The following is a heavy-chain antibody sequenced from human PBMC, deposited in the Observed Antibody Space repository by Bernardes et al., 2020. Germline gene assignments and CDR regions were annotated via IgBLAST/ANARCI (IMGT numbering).Heavy chain of an antibody. V-gene: IGHV4-61*01. Sequence: SETLSLTCTVSGGSVSSGSYYWSWIRQPPGKGLEWIGYIYYSGSTNYNPSLKSRVTISVDTSKNQFSLKLSSVTAADTAVYYCARGLGSYYGSGSYYNAKARGNWFDPWGQGTLVTVSS. D-gene: IGHD3-10*01. J-gene: IGHJ5*02. CDR1: GGSVSSGSYY. CDR2: IYYSGST. CDR3: ARGLGSYYGSGSYYNAKARGNWFDP.